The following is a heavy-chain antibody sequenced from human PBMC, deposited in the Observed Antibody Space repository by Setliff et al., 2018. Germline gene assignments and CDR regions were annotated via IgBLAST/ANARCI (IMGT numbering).Heavy chain of an antibody. CDR3: ARDPFGNPVFDP. J-gene: IGHJ5*02. Sequence: GGSLRPPVQSLGSPSVALLCTGSARLPGKGWSGLANIKQDGSVKNYVDSVKGRFSISRDNTKNSLYLQMNSLRAEDTAVYYCARDPFGNPVFDPWGQGTLVTVSS. D-gene: IGHD3-10*01. V-gene: IGHV3-7*04. CDR2: IKQDGSVK. CDR1: GSPSVALL.